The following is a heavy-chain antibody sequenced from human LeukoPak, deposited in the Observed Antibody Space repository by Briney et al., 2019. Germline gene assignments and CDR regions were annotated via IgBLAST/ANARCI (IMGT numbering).Heavy chain of an antibody. Sequence: GGSLRLSCAASGSTVSSNYMNWVRQAPGKGLEWVSVIYSGGSTYYADSVKGRFTISRDNSKNTLYLQMHSLRTEDTAVYYCARDLTTVTVGYDGMDVWGQGTTVTVSS. J-gene: IGHJ6*02. CDR1: GSTVSSNY. D-gene: IGHD4-17*01. V-gene: IGHV3-53*01. CDR2: IYSGGST. CDR3: ARDLTTVTVGYDGMDV.